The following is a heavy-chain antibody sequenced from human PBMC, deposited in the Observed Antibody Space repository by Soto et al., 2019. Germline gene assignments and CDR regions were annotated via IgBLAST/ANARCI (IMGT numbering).Heavy chain of an antibody. V-gene: IGHV4-39*01. CDR3: ASRGNGKHYFDY. Sequence: SSETLSLTCTVSGGSISSGGYYWSWIRQHPGKGLGWIGSMYYSGSTYFNPSLKSRVTISVDTSKNQFSLKVNSVTAADTAVYYCASRGNGKHYFDYWGQGTLVTVSS. D-gene: IGHD3-16*01. CDR1: GGSISSGGYY. J-gene: IGHJ4*02. CDR2: MYYSGST.